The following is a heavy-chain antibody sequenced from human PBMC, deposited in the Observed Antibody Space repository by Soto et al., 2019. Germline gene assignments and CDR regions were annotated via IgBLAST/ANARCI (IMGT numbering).Heavy chain of an antibody. CDR2: MQPSTGRT. CDR3: VHGTLGSYGHVYFDY. J-gene: IGHJ4*02. D-gene: IGHD5-18*01. CDR1: GYSFTSLD. V-gene: IGHV1-8*01. Sequence: ASVKVSCKASGYSFTSLDINWVRQTAGQGLEWMGWMQPSTGRTGYAQKFQGRVTMTRDTSENQVVLTVTDVDPADTATYYCVHGTLGSYGHVYFDYWGQGTLVTVSS.